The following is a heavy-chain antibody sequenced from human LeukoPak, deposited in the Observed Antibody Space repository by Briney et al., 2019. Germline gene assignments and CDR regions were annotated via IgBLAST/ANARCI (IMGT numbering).Heavy chain of an antibody. Sequence: SETLSLTCTVSGGSISSYYWSWIRQPPGKGLEWIEYIYYSGSTNYNPFLKSRVTISVDTSKNQFSLKLSSVTAADTAVYYCARINSAVAAYFDYWGQGTLVTVSS. CDR2: IYYSGST. J-gene: IGHJ4*02. D-gene: IGHD6-19*01. CDR1: GGSISSYY. CDR3: ARINSAVAAYFDY. V-gene: IGHV4-59*01.